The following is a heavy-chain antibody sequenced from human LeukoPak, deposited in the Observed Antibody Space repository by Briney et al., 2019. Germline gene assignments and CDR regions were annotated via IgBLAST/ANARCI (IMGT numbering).Heavy chain of an antibody. CDR3: AALGDSIY. J-gene: IGHJ4*02. D-gene: IGHD1-26*01. Sequence: SGGSLRLSCAASGFTFSSYAMSWVRQAPGKGLEWVSAIGHAGDTYYADSVKGRFTISREDAKNYFFLQMNSLRAGDTAVYSCAALGDSIYWGQGTLVTVSS. CDR1: GFTFSSYA. V-gene: IGHV3-13*01. CDR2: IGHAGDT.